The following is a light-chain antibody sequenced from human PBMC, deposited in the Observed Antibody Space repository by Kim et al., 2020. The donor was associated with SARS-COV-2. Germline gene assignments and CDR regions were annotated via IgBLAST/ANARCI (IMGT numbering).Light chain of an antibody. J-gene: IGKJ2*01. Sequence: RATINCKTSQSVLYSSNNKNYLAWYQQKPGQPPKLLIYWASTRESGVPDRFSGSESGTDFTLTISSLQAEDVAVYYCQQYYSTPLTFGQGTKLEI. CDR1: QSVLYSSNNKNY. V-gene: IGKV4-1*01. CDR3: QQYYSTPLT. CDR2: WAS.